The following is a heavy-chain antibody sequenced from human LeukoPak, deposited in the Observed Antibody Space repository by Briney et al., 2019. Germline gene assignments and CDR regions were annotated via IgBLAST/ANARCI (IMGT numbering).Heavy chain of an antibody. Sequence: GASVKLSCTVSGFTLTELSMHWVRQAPGKGLEWLGGFDPEDGVTNYAQNFQGRVTITEDTSTDTAYMERSRLRSEHTAVYYCATDVDTAMGYFDYWGQGNLVTVSS. CDR2: FDPEDGVT. J-gene: IGHJ4*02. D-gene: IGHD5-18*01. CDR3: ATDVDTAMGYFDY. V-gene: IGHV1-24*01. CDR1: GFTLTELS.